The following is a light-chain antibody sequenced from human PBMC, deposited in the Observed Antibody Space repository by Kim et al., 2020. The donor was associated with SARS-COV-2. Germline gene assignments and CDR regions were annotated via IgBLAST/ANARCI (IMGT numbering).Light chain of an antibody. CDR1: SSNIGSNY. V-gene: IGLV1-47*01. Sequence: ELTQPPSASGTPGQRVTISCSGSSSNIGSNYVYWYQQLPGTAPKLLIYRNNQRPSGVPDRFSGSKSGTSASLAISGLRSEDEADYYCAAWDDSLSGNWVFGGGTKVTVL. J-gene: IGLJ3*02. CDR3: AAWDDSLSGNWV. CDR2: RNN.